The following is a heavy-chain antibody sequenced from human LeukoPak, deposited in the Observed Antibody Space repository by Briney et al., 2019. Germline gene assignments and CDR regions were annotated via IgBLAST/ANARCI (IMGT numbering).Heavy chain of an antibody. V-gene: IGHV3-30-3*01. CDR3: TKGFYGDYEADAFDI. J-gene: IGHJ3*02. CDR1: GFTFSNYT. Sequence: GGSLRLSCAASGFTFSNYTMHWVRQAPGKGLEWVAIISYDGSNKYYADSVKGRFTISRDNSKNTLYLQMNSLRAEDTAVYYCTKGFYGDYEADAFDIWGQGTMVTVSS. D-gene: IGHD4-17*01. CDR2: ISYDGSNK.